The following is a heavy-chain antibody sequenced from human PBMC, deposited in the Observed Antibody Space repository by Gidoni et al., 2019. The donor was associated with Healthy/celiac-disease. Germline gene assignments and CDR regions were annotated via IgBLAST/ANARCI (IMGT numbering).Heavy chain of an antibody. CDR3: ARDPSYSSSPGGMDV. Sequence: QVQLQESGPGLVKPSETLSLTCTVSGGSISSYYWSWIRQPPGKGLEWIGYIYYSGSTNYNPSLKSRVTISVDTSKNQFSLKLSSVTAADTAVYYCARDPSYSSSPGGMDVWGQGTTVTVSS. CDR1: GGSISSYY. V-gene: IGHV4-59*01. CDR2: IYYSGST. J-gene: IGHJ6*02. D-gene: IGHD6-6*01.